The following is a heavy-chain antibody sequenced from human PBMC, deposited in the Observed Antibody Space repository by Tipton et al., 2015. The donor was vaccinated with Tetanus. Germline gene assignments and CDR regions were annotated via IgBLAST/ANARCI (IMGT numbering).Heavy chain of an antibody. J-gene: IGHJ6*02. CDR3: AKDRAVWFVDGMDV. CDR2: ISWNSGSI. CDR1: GFTFDDYA. Sequence: SLRLSCAASGFTFDDYAMHWVRQAPGKGLEWVSGISWNSGSIGYADSVKGRFTISRDNAKNSLYLQMNSLRAEDTALYYCAKDRAVWFVDGMDVWGQGTTVTVSS. V-gene: IGHV3-9*01. D-gene: IGHD3-16*01.